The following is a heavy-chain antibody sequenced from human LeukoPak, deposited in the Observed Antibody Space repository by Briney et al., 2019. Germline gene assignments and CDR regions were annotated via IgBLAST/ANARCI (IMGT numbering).Heavy chain of an antibody. V-gene: IGHV3-15*01. CDR1: GFTFSNAW. Sequence: GGSLRLSCAASGFTFSNAWMSWVRQAPGKGLEWVGRIKSKTDGGTTDYAAPVKGRFTISRDDSKNTLYLQMNSLKTEDTAVYYCTTDPGSIVVVIEVDYYFDYWGQGTLVTVSS. CDR3: TTDPGSIVVVIEVDYYFDY. J-gene: IGHJ4*02. D-gene: IGHD3-22*01. CDR2: IKSKTDGGTT.